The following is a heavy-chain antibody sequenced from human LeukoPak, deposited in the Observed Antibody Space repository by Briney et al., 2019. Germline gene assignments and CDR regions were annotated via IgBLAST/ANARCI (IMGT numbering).Heavy chain of an antibody. Sequence: GGSLRLSCAASGFTFSSYGMHWVRQAPGKGLEWVAVIWYDGSNKYYADPVKGRFTISRDNSKNTLYLQMNSLRAEDTAVYYCARRGGGSCIDYWGQGTLVTVSS. D-gene: IGHD2-15*01. CDR2: IWYDGSNK. V-gene: IGHV3-33*08. J-gene: IGHJ4*02. CDR1: GFTFSSYG. CDR3: ARRGGGSCIDY.